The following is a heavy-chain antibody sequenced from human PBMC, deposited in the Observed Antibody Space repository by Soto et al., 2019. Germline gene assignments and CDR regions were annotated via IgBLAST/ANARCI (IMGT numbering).Heavy chain of an antibody. CDR3: TSPTYYYDSSGTPPEH. CDR1: GFTFGDYA. V-gene: IGHV3-49*03. J-gene: IGHJ1*01. Sequence: PGGSLRLSCTASGFTFGDYAMSWFRQAPGKGLEWVGFIRSKAYGGTTEYAASVKGRFTISRDDSKSIAYLQMNSLKTEDTAVYYCTSPTYYYDSSGTPPEHWGQGTLITVSS. CDR2: IRSKAYGGTT. D-gene: IGHD3-22*01.